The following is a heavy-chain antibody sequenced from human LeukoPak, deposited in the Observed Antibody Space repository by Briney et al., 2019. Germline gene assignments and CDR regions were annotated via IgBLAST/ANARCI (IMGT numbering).Heavy chain of an antibody. CDR2: IRYDGSNK. CDR3: ARMVAAFDI. D-gene: IGHD2-8*01. CDR1: GFTFSSYE. J-gene: IGHJ3*02. Sequence: GGSLRLSCAASGFTFSSYEMNWVRQAPGKGLEWVAFIRYDGSNKYYADSVKGRFTISRDNSKNTLYLQMNSLRAEDTAVYYCARMVAAFDIWGQGTKVTVSS. V-gene: IGHV3-30*02.